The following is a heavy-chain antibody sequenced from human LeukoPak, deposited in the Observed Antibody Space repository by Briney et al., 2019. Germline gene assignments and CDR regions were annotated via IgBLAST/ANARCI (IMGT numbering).Heavy chain of an antibody. V-gene: IGHV4-31*03. CDR2: IYYSGST. D-gene: IGHD4-11*01. Sequence: SQTLSLTCTVSGGPISRGVYFWTWIRQHPGKGLEWSGYIYYSGSTYYNPSLKSRLTMSVDTSNNQFSLNLRSVTAADTAVYYCARADAFGNNNYLNWFDSWGQGILVTVSS. CDR1: GGPISRGVYF. CDR3: ARADAFGNNNYLNWFDS. J-gene: IGHJ5*01.